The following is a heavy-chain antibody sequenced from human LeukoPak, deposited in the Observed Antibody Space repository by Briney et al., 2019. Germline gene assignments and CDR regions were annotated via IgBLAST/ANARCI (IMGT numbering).Heavy chain of an antibody. V-gene: IGHV3-7*01. Sequence: GGSLRLSCAASGFTFSSYWMSWVRQAPGKGLEWVAKIKQDGSEKYYVDSVKGRFTISRDNAKNSLYLQMNSLRAEDTAVYYCASITGSRAYYDFWSGYYSDYWGQGTLVTVSS. CDR1: GFTFSSYW. CDR2: IKQDGSEK. CDR3: ASITGSRAYYDFWSGYYSDY. J-gene: IGHJ4*02. D-gene: IGHD3-3*01.